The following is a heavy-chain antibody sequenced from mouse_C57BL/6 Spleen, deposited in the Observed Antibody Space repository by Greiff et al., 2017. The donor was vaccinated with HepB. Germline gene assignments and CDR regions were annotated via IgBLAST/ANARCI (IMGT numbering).Heavy chain of an antibody. Sequence: EVQVVESGPGLVKPSQSLSLTCSVTGYSITSGYYWNWIRQFPGNKLEWMGYISYDGSNNYNPSLKNRISITRDTSKNQFFLKLNSVTTEDTATYYCARGPHYYGSSPAWFAYWGQGTLVTVSA. CDR1: GYSITSGYY. D-gene: IGHD1-1*01. CDR2: ISYDGSN. J-gene: IGHJ3*01. CDR3: ARGPHYYGSSPAWFAY. V-gene: IGHV3-6*01.